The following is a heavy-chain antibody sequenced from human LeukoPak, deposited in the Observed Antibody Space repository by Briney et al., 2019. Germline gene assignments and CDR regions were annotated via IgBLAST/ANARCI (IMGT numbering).Heavy chain of an antibody. CDR2: IYYSGGDM. CDR3: ARQPAATAAFDI. J-gene: IGHJ3*02. D-gene: IGHD5-18*01. CDR1: GGSISNYY. V-gene: IGHV4-59*08. Sequence: SETLSLTCTVSGGSISNYYWSWIRQPPGKGLEWIGYIYYSGGDMNYNPSLKSRLTISVDTSKNQISLMLTSMTAADTAVYYCARQPAATAAFDIWAQGTMVTVSS.